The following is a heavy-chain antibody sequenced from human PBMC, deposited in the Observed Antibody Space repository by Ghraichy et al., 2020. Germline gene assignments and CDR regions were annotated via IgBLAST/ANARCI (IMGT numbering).Heavy chain of an antibody. J-gene: IGHJ6*02. Sequence: GGSLRLSCAASGFTFSSYAMHWVRQAPGKGLEWVAVIWYDGSNKYYADSVKGRFTISRDNSKNTLYLQMNSLRAEDTAVYYCARGSSEQWLVLHDYYGMDVWGQGTTVTVSS. D-gene: IGHD6-19*01. CDR3: ARGSSEQWLVLHDYYGMDV. CDR1: GFTFSSYA. CDR2: IWYDGSNK. V-gene: IGHV3-33*01.